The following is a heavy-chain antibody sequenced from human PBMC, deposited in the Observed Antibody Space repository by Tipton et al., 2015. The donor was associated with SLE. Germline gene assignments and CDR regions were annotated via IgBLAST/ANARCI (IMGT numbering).Heavy chain of an antibody. Sequence: TLSLTCTVSGGSISSSSHYWSWVRQPPGQGLEWIGYIYYSGSTTYNPSLQSRVTISLDTSQNQFSLKLSSVTAADTAVYYCARVYDYIWAGYHPLDYWGQGMLVTVSS. CDR1: GGSISSSSHY. D-gene: IGHD3-16*01. J-gene: IGHJ4*02. V-gene: IGHV4-61*01. CDR2: IYYSGST. CDR3: ARVYDYIWAGYHPLDY.